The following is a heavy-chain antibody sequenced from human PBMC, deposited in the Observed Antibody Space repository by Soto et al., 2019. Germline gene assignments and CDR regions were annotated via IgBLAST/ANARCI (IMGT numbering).Heavy chain of an antibody. D-gene: IGHD3-10*01. J-gene: IGHJ6*02. CDR3: ARDGPYYYASRMDV. CDR2: LHSGGDT. Sequence: EVQLVESGGGLVQPGGSLRLSCAASGIPVSSNSMTWVRQAPGKGLEWVSVLHSGGDTYYANSVKGRFTISRHDSTNTLFLQMNSRTPEDTAVYYCARDGPYYYASRMDVWGQGATVTVSS. V-gene: IGHV3-53*04. CDR1: GIPVSSNS.